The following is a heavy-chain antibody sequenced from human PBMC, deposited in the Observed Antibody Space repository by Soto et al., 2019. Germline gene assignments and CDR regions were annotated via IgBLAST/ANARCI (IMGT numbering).Heavy chain of an antibody. CDR3: AILSSYGGNGADY. CDR1: GYTFTGYH. CDR2: INPNSGGT. V-gene: IGHV1-2*04. J-gene: IGHJ4*02. D-gene: IGHD4-17*01. Sequence: QVQLVQSGAEVKKPGASVKVSCKASGYTFTGYHMHWVRQAPGQGLERMGGINPNSGGTNYAQKFQGWVTMTRDTSSSTAYMELSRLRSDGTAVYYCAILSSYGGNGADYWGQGALVTVSS.